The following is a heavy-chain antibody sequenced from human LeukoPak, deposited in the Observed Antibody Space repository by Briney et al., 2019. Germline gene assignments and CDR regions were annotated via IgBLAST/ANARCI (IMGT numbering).Heavy chain of an antibody. V-gene: IGHV4-39*07. D-gene: IGHD1-14*01. J-gene: IGHJ4*02. Sequence: SETLSLTCTVSGGSISSSYYWGWIRQPPGKGLEWIGSIYYSGSTYYIPSLKSRVTISVDTSKNQFSLKLSSVTAADTAVYYCARGSELTLDYWGQGTLVTVSS. CDR1: GGSISSSYY. CDR3: ARGSELTLDY. CDR2: IYYSGST.